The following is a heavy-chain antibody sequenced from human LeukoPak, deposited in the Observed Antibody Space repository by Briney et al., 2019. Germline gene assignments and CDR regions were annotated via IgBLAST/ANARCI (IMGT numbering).Heavy chain of an antibody. CDR1: GYTFTGYY. V-gene: IGHV1-2*02. D-gene: IGHD3-10*01. CDR2: INPNSGGT. CDR3: ARVRAGYYYGSGTPGRYYYYGMDV. J-gene: IGHJ6*02. Sequence: ASVKVSCKASGYTFTGYYMHWVRQAPGQGLEWMGWINPNSGGTNYAQKFQGRVTMTRDTSISTAYMELSRLRSDDTAVYYCARVRAGYYYGSGTPGRYYYYGMDVWGQGTTVTVSS.